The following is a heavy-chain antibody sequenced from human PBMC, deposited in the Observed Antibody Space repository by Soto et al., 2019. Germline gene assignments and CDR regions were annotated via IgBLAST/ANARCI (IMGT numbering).Heavy chain of an antibody. D-gene: IGHD2-2*01. CDR3: ARDRAFCEFSRCYGLDV. CDR1: GGSIRNGDYY. Sequence: QVQLQESGPGVVRSSQTLSLTCTVSGGSIRNGDYYWTWIRQSPGKGLEHIGNIFYTGDTSYNPSLKSRLSISVDTSKNEFSLRLNDVTDADTAVYYCARDRAFCEFSRCYGLDVWGRGTTVTVSS. J-gene: IGHJ6*02. V-gene: IGHV4-30-4*01. CDR2: IFYTGDT.